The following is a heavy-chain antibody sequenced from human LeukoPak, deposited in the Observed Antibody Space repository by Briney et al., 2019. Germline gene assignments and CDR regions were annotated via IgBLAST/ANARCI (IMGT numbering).Heavy chain of an antibody. D-gene: IGHD3-10*01. V-gene: IGHV3-30*02. Sequence: PGGSLRLSCTVSGFSFNSFSMHWVRQAPGKGLEWVAFIRHGGNNQYYTESVKGRFTISRDNSRNTLFLQMNSLRSEDTAVYYCAKDYHVSGTAFDRWGQGTLVTVSS. J-gene: IGHJ4*02. CDR3: AKDYHVSGTAFDR. CDR1: GFSFNSFS. CDR2: IRHGGNNQ.